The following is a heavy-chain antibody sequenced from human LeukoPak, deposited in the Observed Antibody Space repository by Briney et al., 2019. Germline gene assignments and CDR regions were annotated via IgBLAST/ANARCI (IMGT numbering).Heavy chain of an antibody. J-gene: IGHJ4*02. CDR2: IGSSGSTV. D-gene: IGHD5-12*01. CDR3: AKEGGASRFDY. V-gene: IGHV3-48*04. CDR1: GFTFSSYG. Sequence: PGGSLRLSCAASGFTFSSYGMHWVRQAPGKGLEWVSYIGSSGSTVYYADSVKGRFTISRDNAKNSLYLQMNSLRAEDTAVYYCAKEGGASRFDYWGQGTLVTVSS.